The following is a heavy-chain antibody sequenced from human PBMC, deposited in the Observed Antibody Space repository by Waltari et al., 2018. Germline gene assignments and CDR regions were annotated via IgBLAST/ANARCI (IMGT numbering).Heavy chain of an antibody. CDR3: ARDLGSDYGNRDY. V-gene: IGHV1-2*06. CDR2: INPNSGDT. D-gene: IGHD4-17*01. CDR1: GYTFTGYY. Sequence: QVHLVQSGAEVKKPGASVKVSCKASGYTFTGYYIQWVRRAPGQGLEWMGLINPNSGDTNDAQKFKGRVTLTRDTSINTAYMELSSLKSDDTAVYYCARDLGSDYGNRDYWGQGTLVTVPS. J-gene: IGHJ4*02.